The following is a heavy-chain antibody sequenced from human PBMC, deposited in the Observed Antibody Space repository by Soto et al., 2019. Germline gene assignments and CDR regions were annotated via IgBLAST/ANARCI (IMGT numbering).Heavy chain of an antibody. CDR1: GFAFSSYA. Sequence: PGGSRRLSCSASGFAFSSYAMHWVRQNPGKGLEYVSAISPQVGITYYADSVKARFTISRDDSKNTVYLQMSSLRPDDTAVYYCVNMMIARGACEFWGKETLVNGSS. V-gene: IGHV3-64D*06. D-gene: IGHD2-21*01. CDR3: VNMMIARGACEF. J-gene: IGHJ1*01. CDR2: ISPQVGIT.